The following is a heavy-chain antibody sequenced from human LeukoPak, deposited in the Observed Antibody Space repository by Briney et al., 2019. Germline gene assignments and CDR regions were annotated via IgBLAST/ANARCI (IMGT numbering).Heavy chain of an antibody. D-gene: IGHD4-17*01. CDR2: VNQGGTEK. Sequence: PGGSLRLSCAASGFTFSSYAMSWVRQAPGKGLEWVANVNQGGTEKFYVGSVKGRFTISRDNSKNTLYLQMNSLRAEDTAVYYCAKALGEMTTVFYYYMDVWGKGTTVTVSS. V-gene: IGHV3-7*03. CDR1: GFTFSSYA. CDR3: AKALGEMTTVFYYYMDV. J-gene: IGHJ6*03.